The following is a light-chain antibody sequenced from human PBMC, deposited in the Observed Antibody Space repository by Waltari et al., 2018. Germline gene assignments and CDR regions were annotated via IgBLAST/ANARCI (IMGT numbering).Light chain of an antibody. Sequence: EIVFTQSPATLSLSPGERATLSCRASQSVSSYLAWYQQKPGQAPRLLIYDASNRATGTPARFSGSGSGTDFTLTISSLEPEDSAVYYCQQRSNGITFGQGTRLEIK. J-gene: IGKJ5*01. V-gene: IGKV3-11*01. CDR1: QSVSSY. CDR2: DAS. CDR3: QQRSNGIT.